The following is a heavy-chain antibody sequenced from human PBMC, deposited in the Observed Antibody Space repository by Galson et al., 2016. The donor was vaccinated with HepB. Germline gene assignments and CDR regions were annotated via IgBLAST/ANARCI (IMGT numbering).Heavy chain of an antibody. Sequence: SLRLSCAASGFSITIDAMSWVRQAPGKGLEWVSGISGSGVVIYYADSVKGRFTISRDNSKNTLDLQMNSLRAEDTAVYYCAATVHCCGGNCHCYFDYWGQGTLVTVPS. CDR2: ISGSGVVI. V-gene: IGHV3-23*01. CDR3: AATVHCCGGNCHCYFDY. CDR1: GFSITIDA. D-gene: IGHD2-15*01. J-gene: IGHJ4*02.